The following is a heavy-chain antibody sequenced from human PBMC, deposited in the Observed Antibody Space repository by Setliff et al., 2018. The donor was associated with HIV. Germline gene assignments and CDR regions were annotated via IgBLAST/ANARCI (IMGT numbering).Heavy chain of an antibody. CDR3: ARRDGYSYGFYFDY. Sequence: SETLSLTCTVSGGSISSSTYYWGWIRQPPGKGLEWIGTIYYSGSTYYNPSLKRRLTIPVDTSKNQFSLKLSSVTAADTAVYYCARRDGYSYGFYFDYWGQGTLVTVSS. CDR2: IYYSGST. CDR1: GGSISSSTYY. D-gene: IGHD5-18*01. J-gene: IGHJ4*02. V-gene: IGHV4-39*01.